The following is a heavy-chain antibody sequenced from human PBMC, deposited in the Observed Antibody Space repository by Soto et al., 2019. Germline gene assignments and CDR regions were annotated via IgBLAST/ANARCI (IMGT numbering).Heavy chain of an antibody. CDR1: GFTFSSYW. V-gene: IGHV3-7*01. CDR3: AILPNAIAARAFDY. D-gene: IGHD6-6*01. J-gene: IGHJ4*02. CDR2: IKQDGSEK. Sequence: GGSLRLSCAASGFTFSSYWMSWVRQAPGKGLEWVANIKQDGSEKYYVDSVKGRFTISRDNAKNSLYLQMNSLRAEDTAVYYCAILPNAIAARAFDYWGQGTLVTVSS.